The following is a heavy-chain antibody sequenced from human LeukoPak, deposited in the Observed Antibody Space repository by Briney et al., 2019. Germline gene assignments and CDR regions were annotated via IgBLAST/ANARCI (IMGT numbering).Heavy chain of an antibody. Sequence: GGSLRLSCAASGFTFSSYAMSWVRQAPGKGLEWVSYISSSSSTIYYADSVKGRFTISRDNAKNSLYLQMNSLRAEDTAVYYCARKGIVAATDAFDIWGQGTMVTVSS. CDR2: ISSSSSTI. V-gene: IGHV3-48*01. CDR3: ARKGIVAATDAFDI. CDR1: GFTFSSYA. J-gene: IGHJ3*02. D-gene: IGHD1-26*01.